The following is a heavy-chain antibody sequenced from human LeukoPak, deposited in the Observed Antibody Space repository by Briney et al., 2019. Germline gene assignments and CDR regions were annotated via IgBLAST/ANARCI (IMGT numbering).Heavy chain of an antibody. CDR1: GFTFSSYG. V-gene: IGHV3-30*18. J-gene: IGHJ4*02. Sequence: PGGSLRLSCAASGFTFSSYGMHWVRQAPGKGLEWVAVISYDGSNKYYADSVKGRFTISRDNPKNTLYLQMNSLRDEDTAVYYCVKHGDYYYFDNWGQGTLVTVSS. CDR3: VKHGDYYYFDN. D-gene: IGHD4-17*01. CDR2: ISYDGSNK.